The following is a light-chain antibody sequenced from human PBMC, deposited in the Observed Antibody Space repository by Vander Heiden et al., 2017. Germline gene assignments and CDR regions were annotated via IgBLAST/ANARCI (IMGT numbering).Light chain of an antibody. V-gene: IGKV3-11*01. CDR1: QSVSSY. CDR3: QQRSNWPPLT. Sequence: ESVLTQSPATLSLSPGERATLSCRASQSVSSYLAWYQQKPGLIYDASNRATGIPARFSGSGSGTDFTLTISSLEPEDFAVYYCQQRSNWPPLTFGGGTKVEIK. CDR2: DAS. J-gene: IGKJ4*01.